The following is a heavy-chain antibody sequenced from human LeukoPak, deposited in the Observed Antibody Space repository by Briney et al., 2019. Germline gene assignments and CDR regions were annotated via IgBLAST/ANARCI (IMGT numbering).Heavy chain of an antibody. CDR3: ARSLYCSSTSCYMGWFDP. CDR1: GYTFTGYY. V-gene: IGHV1-2*02. CDR2: INPNSGGT. Sequence: GASVKVSCKASGYTFTGYYMHWVRQAPGEGLEWMGWINPNSGGTNYAQKSQGRVTMTRDTSISTAYMELSRLRSDDTAVYYCARSLYCSSTSCYMGWFDPWGQGTLVTVSS. D-gene: IGHD2-2*02. J-gene: IGHJ5*02.